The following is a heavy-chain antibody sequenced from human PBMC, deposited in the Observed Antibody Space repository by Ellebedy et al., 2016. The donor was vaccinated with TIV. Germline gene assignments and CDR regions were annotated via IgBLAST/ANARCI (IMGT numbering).Heavy chain of an antibody. CDR1: GFTFSDYY. V-gene: IGHV3-11*06. CDR3: ARDKEADYPDY. J-gene: IGHJ4*02. D-gene: IGHD4/OR15-4a*01. Sequence: GESLKISXAASGFTFSDYYMSWIRQAPGKGLEWVSYISSSSTYTKYADSVKGRFTISRDNAKNSLYLQMNSLRAEDTAAYYCARDKEADYPDYWGQGTLVTVSS. CDR2: ISSSSTYT.